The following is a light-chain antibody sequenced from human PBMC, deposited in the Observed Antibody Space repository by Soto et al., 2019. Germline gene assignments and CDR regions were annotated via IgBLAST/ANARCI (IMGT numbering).Light chain of an antibody. J-gene: IGLJ3*02. CDR3: ASYTISSTRV. CDR2: EVN. CDR1: NNDVGAYNY. V-gene: IGLV2-14*01. Sequence: QSALTQPASVSGSPGQSITISCTGSNNDVGAYNYVSWYQQHPGKAPKLIIYEVNNQPSGVSHRFSGSKSGNTASLTISGLQADDEADYYRASYTISSTRVFGGGTKLTVL.